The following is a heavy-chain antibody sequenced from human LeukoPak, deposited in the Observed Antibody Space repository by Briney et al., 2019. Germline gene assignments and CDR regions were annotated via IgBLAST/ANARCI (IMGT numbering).Heavy chain of an antibody. V-gene: IGHV4-31*03. D-gene: IGHD3-10*01. CDR1: GGSISSGGYY. CDR3: AREIPAGRGVIRP. J-gene: IGHJ5*02. Sequence: PSETLSLTCTVSGGSISSGGYYWSWIRQHPGKGLEWIGYIYYSGSTYYNPSLKSRVTISVDTSKNQLSLKLSSVTAADTAVYYCAREIPAGRGVIRPWGQGTLVTVSS. CDR2: IYYSGST.